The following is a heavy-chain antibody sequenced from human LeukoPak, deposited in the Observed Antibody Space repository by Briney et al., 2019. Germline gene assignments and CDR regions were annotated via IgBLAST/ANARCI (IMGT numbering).Heavy chain of an antibody. V-gene: IGHV1-2*02. D-gene: IGHD3-22*01. CDR3: ARDPKDDTSGYYYFDY. CDR1: GGTFSSYA. Sequence: ASVKVSCKASGGTFSSYAISWVRQAPGQGLEWMGWINPNSGGTNYAQKFQGRVTMTRDTSISTAYMELSRLRSDDTAVYYCARDPKDDTSGYYYFDYWGQGTLVTVSS. CDR2: INPNSGGT. J-gene: IGHJ4*02.